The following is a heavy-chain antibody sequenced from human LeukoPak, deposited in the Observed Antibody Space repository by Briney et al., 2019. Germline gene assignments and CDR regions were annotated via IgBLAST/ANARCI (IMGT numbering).Heavy chain of an antibody. CDR1: GFTFSSYA. V-gene: IGHV3-64*01. D-gene: IGHD6-19*01. J-gene: IGHJ4*02. CDR3: AREGETVAGTVDY. Sequence: GGSLRLSCAASGFTFSSYAMHWVRQAPGKGLEYVSAISGNGGSTYYANSVKGRFTISRDNSKNTLYLQMGSLRAEDMAVYYCAREGETVAGTVDYWGQGTLVTVSS. CDR2: ISGNGGST.